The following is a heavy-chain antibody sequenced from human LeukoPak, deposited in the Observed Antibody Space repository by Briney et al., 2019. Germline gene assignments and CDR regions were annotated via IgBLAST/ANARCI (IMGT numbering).Heavy chain of an antibody. CDR1: GGSISSYY. V-gene: IGHV4-59*01. D-gene: IGHD5-24*01. J-gene: IGHJ3*02. Sequence: SETLSLTCTVSGGSISSYYWSWIRQPPGKGLEWIGYIYYSGSTNYNPSLKSRVTISVDTSKNQFSPKLSSVTAADTAVYYCARGRWLQLGAFDIWGQGTMVTVSS. CDR3: ARGRWLQLGAFDI. CDR2: IYYSGST.